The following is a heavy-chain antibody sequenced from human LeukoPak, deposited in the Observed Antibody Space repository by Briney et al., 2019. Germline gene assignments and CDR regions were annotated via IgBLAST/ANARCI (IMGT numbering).Heavy chain of an antibody. Sequence: GESLKISCKGSGYSFTDYWIAWVRQMPGQGLEWMGIINPSGGSTSYAQKFQGRVTMTRDTSTSTVYMELSSLRSEDTAVYYCARDSADYGDYDYWGQGTLVTVSS. J-gene: IGHJ4*02. V-gene: IGHV1-46*01. D-gene: IGHD4-17*01. CDR3: ARDSADYGDYDY. CDR2: INPSGGST. CDR1: GYSFTDYW.